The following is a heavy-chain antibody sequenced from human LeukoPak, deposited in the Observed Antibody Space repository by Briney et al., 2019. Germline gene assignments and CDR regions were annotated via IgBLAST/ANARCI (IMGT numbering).Heavy chain of an antibody. Sequence: GGSLRLSCAASGFTFSSYGMHWVRQAPGKGLEWVAVMWYDGSNKYYADSVKGRFTISRDNSKNTLYLQMNSLRAEDTAVYYCAKASYYDSSGSYSFDYWGQGTLVTVSS. CDR2: MWYDGSNK. CDR1: GFTFSSYG. CDR3: AKASYYDSSGSYSFDY. D-gene: IGHD3-22*01. V-gene: IGHV3-33*06. J-gene: IGHJ4*02.